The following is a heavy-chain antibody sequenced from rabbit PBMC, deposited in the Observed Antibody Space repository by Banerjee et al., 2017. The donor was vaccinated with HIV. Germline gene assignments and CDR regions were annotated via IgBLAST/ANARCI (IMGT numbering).Heavy chain of an antibody. V-gene: IGHV1S40*01. D-gene: IGHD8-1*01. J-gene: IGHJ4*01. Sequence: QSLEESGGDLVKPGASLTVTCTASGFSFSNSDYMCWVRQAPGKGLEWISCIAGDSSGFTYSATWAKGRFTCSKTSSTTVTLQMTSLTVADTATYFCARDGAGGSYFALWGPGTLVTVS. CDR2: IAGDSSGFT. CDR3: ARDGAGGSYFAL. CDR1: GFSFSNSDY.